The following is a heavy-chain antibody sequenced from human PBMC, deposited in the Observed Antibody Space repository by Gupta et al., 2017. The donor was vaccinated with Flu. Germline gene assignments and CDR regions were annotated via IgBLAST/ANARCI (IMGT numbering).Heavy chain of an antibody. CDR1: GFAFNTYW. CDR2: IDPEGREK. V-gene: IGHV3-7*01. CDR3: TKPGGDLGPFQI. D-gene: IGHD2-21*01. J-gene: IGHJ1*01. Sequence: EVQLVESGGGLVHPGGSLRLSCAASGFAFNTYWMNWVRQAPGKGPEWVANIDPEGREKSFVDSVRGRFTISRDNAQRTIYLHLDRLRAEDTAMYYCTKPGGDLGPFQIWGQGTLVTVSP.